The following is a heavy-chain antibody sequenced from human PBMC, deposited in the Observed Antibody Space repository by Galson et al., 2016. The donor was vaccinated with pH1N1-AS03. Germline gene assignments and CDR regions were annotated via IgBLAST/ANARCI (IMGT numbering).Heavy chain of an antibody. J-gene: IGHJ4*02. V-gene: IGHV4-4*01. CDR3: ASAGYHTPGYHY. CDR1: GGSMTSPDW. D-gene: IGHD3-16*02. CDR2: VHYSGTT. Sequence: ETLSLTCAVSGGSMTSPDWWTGVRQPPGKGLEWIGEVHYSGTTSYNPSLNSRVTMSIDKSNNQFSLNLGSVTAADTAVYFCASAGYHTPGYHYWGQGTLVTVSS.